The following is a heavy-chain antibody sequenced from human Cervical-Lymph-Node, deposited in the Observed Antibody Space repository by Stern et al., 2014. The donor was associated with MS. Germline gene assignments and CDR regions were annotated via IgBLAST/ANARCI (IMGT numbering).Heavy chain of an antibody. D-gene: IGHD2-2*02. CDR3: ASTTYCSSTSCYTGYYYGMDV. V-gene: IGHV1-69*01. Sequence: VQLVESGAEVKKPGSSVKVSCKASGGTFSSYAISWVRQAPGQGLEWMGGIIPIFGTANDAQKFQGRVTIAADESTSTAYMELSSLRSEDTAVYYCASTTYCSSTSCYTGYYYGMDVWGQGTTVTVSS. J-gene: IGHJ6*02. CDR1: GGTFSSYA. CDR2: IIPIFGTA.